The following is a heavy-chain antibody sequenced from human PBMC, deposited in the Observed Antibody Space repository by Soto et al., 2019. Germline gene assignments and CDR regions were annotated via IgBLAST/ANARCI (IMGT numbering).Heavy chain of an antibody. Sequence: PSETLSLTCAVSGGSISSGGYSWSWIRQPPGKGLEWIGYIYHSGSTYYNPSLKSRVTISVDRSKNQFSLKLSSVTAADTAVYYCARFVVAATGRYYFDYCGQGTLVSVSS. CDR3: ARFVVAATGRYYFDY. V-gene: IGHV4-30-2*01. CDR1: GGSISSGGYS. D-gene: IGHD2-15*01. J-gene: IGHJ4*02. CDR2: IYHSGST.